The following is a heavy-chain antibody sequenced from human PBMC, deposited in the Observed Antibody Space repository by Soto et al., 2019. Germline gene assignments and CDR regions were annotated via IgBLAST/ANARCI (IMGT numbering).Heavy chain of an antibody. CDR1: GFSVNDNY. V-gene: IGHV3-53*01. J-gene: IGHJ4*02. D-gene: IGHD3-22*01. CDR3: TKLWGYYFES. Sequence: GGSLRLSCTASGFSVNDNYMAWVRQAPGKSPEWVAVIFTRGTAHYADSVTGRFTFSRDNSRRTLNLQLNNLRAEDTAVYYCTKLWGYYFESWGQGTLVTVSS. CDR2: IFTRGTA.